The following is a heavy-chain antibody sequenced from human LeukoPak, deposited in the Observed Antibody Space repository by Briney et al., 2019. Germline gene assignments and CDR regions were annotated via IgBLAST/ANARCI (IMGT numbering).Heavy chain of an antibody. CDR3: ARAGIYFDY. CDR1: GGPISSHY. V-gene: IGHV4-59*11. Sequence: ASETLSLTCTVSGGPISSHYWSWIRQPPGQGLEWIGYMYYSGSTNYNPSLKSRVTISADTSKNQFSLKLSSVTAADTAVYYCARAGIYFDYWGQGTLVTVSS. CDR2: MYYSGST. D-gene: IGHD3-10*01. J-gene: IGHJ4*02.